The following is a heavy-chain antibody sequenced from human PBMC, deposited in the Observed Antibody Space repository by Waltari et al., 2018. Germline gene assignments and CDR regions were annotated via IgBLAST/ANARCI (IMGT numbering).Heavy chain of an antibody. CDR3: ARDTEWELLNYYYGMDV. V-gene: IGHV3-74*01. J-gene: IGHJ6*02. D-gene: IGHD1-26*01. CDR1: GFTFSSYW. Sequence: EVQLVESGGGLVQPGGSLRLSCAASGFTFSSYWMHWVRQAPGKGLVWVSRSNSGVSSTSYANSVKGRFTISRDNAKNTLYLQMNSLRAEDTAVYYCARDTEWELLNYYYGMDVWGQGTTVTVSS. CDR2: SNSGVSST.